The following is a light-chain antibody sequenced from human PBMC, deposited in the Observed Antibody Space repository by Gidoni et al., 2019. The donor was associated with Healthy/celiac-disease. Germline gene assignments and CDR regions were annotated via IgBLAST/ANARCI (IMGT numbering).Light chain of an antibody. V-gene: IGKV3-20*01. CDR1: QSVSSSY. Sequence: EIVLTQSPGTLSLSPGERATLSCRASQSVSSSYLAWYQQKPGQAPRLLIYGASSRATGIPDRLSGSGSGTDFTLTIIRLEPEEFAVYYCQQYGSSPPWTFGQGTKVEIK. CDR2: GAS. J-gene: IGKJ1*01. CDR3: QQYGSSPPWT.